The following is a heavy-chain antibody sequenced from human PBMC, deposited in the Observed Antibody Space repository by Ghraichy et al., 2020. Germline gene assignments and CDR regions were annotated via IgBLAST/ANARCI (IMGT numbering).Heavy chain of an antibody. Sequence: SETLSLTCTVSGGSISSGGYYWSWIRQHPGKGLEWIGYIYYSGSTYYNPSLKSRVTISLDTSKNLFSLKLSSVTAADTAVYYCARETLASQQLVLRWFDPWGQGTLVTVSS. CDR3: ARETLASQQLVLRWFDP. J-gene: IGHJ5*02. V-gene: IGHV4-31*03. CDR2: IYYSGST. D-gene: IGHD6-13*01. CDR1: GGSISSGGYY.